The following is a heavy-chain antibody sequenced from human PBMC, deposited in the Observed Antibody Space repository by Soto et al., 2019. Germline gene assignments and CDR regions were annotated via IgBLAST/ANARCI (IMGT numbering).Heavy chain of an antibody. CDR3: ASGDGSSSYLLDY. J-gene: IGHJ4*02. D-gene: IGHD2-21*02. V-gene: IGHV3-30-3*01. Sequence: QVQLVESGGGVVQPGRSLRLSCAASGFTFSSYAMHWVRQAPGKGLEWLAVISYDGSNKYYADSVKGRFTISRDNSKNTLYLQMHSLRAEDTAVYYWASGDGSSSYLLDYWGQGTLVTVSS. CDR1: GFTFSSYA. CDR2: ISYDGSNK.